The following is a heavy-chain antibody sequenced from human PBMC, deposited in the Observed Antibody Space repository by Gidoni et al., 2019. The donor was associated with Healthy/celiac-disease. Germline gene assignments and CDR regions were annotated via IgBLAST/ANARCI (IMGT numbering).Heavy chain of an antibody. Sequence: QVQPFQSGAAVKNPWASVQVPCSATGYTFTGYYMHWVRQAPGQGREWMGWINPNSGGTNYAQKFQGRVTMTRDTSISTAYMELSRLRSDDTAVYYCARVGYYDSSGYYYWGQGTLVTVSS. J-gene: IGHJ4*02. V-gene: IGHV1-2*02. CDR3: ARVGYYDSSGYYY. CDR2: INPNSGGT. D-gene: IGHD3-22*01. CDR1: GYTFTGYY.